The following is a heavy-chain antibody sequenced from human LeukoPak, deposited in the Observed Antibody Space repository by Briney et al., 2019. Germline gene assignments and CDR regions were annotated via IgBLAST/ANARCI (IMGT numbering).Heavy chain of an antibody. CDR1: GGSFSGYY. CDR2: INHSGST. Sequence: PSETLSLTCAVYGGSFSGYYWSWIRQPPGKGLEWIGEINHSGSTYYNPSLKSRVTISVDTSKNQFSLKLSSVTAADTAVYYCARVSGYSGYDYLVIPNFDYWGQGTLVTVSS. V-gene: IGHV4-34*09. CDR3: ARVSGYSGYDYLVIPNFDY. J-gene: IGHJ4*02. D-gene: IGHD5-12*01.